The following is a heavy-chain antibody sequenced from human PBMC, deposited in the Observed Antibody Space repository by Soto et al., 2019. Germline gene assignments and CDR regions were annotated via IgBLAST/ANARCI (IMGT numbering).Heavy chain of an antibody. CDR3: ARDQKSSGPMDYYYYMDV. CDR1: GFTFSSYW. J-gene: IGHJ6*03. D-gene: IGHD6-19*01. CDR2: IKQDESEK. Sequence: GGSLRLSCAASGFTFSSYWMSWVRQAPGKGLEWVANIKQDESEKYYVDSVKGRFTISRDNAKNSLYLQMNSLRAEDTAVYYCARDQKSSGPMDYYYYMDVWGKGTTVTVSS. V-gene: IGHV3-7*03.